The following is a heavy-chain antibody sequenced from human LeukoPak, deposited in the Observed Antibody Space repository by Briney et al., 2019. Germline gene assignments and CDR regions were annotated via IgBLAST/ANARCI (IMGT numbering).Heavy chain of an antibody. J-gene: IGHJ1*01. Sequence: PGGSLRLSCAACGFTFSDYFMSWIHQAPEKGLEWVSYIGPRSDNINYADSVKGRFTVSRDNAKNSVYLQMNSLRAEDTAVYYCARVNPSNSGFYAYWGQGTLVTVSS. V-gene: IGHV3-11*04. CDR3: ARVNPSNSGFYAY. CDR2: IGPRSDNI. CDR1: GFTFSDYF. D-gene: IGHD3-22*01.